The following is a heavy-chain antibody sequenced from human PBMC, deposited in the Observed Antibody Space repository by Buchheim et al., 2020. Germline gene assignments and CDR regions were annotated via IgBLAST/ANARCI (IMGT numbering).Heavy chain of an antibody. J-gene: IGHJ6*03. V-gene: IGHV3-33*01. CDR3: ARDPAAGTSKFSATWGYMDV. CDR2: IWYDGNNK. Sequence: QVQLVESGGGVVQPGRSLRLSCAASGFTFSSYGMHWVRQAPGKGLEWVAVIWYDGNNKYYADSVKGRFTISRDNSKNKLYLQMNSLRAEDTAVYYCARDPAAGTSKFSATWGYMDVWGKGTT. D-gene: IGHD6-13*01. CDR1: GFTFSSYG.